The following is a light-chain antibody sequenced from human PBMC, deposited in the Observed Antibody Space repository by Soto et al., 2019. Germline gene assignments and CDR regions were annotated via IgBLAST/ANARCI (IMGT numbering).Light chain of an antibody. CDR1: QSISVW. V-gene: IGKV1-5*03. CDR3: QQYSSYSPT. CDR2: KAS. Sequence: DIEMTQSPSTLSASLGDRVTITCRASQSISVWLAWYQQKAGQAPNLLIYKASSLESGVPSRFSGSGSETEFTLTISGLQPGDSATYYCQQYSSYSPTFGQGTKVEVK. J-gene: IGKJ1*01.